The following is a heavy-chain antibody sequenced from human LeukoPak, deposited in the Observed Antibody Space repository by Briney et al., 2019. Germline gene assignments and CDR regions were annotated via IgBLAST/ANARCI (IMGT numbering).Heavy chain of an antibody. CDR2: TSGSRGTT. J-gene: IGHJ4*02. CDR1: GFTFSIFS. V-gene: IGHV3-48*04. Sequence: GGSLRLSCSASGFTFSIFSINWVRQSPGKGLEWVSYTSGSRGTTYYADSVKGRFTISRDNAKNTLYLQMNSLRAEDTAVYYCASASSHRIAAGGDYWGQGTLVTVSS. D-gene: IGHD6-13*01. CDR3: ASASSHRIAAGGDY.